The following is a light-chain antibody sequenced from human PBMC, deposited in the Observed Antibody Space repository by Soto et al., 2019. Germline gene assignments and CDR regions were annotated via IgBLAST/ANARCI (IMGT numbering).Light chain of an antibody. CDR1: QSVSSY. V-gene: IGKV3-11*01. J-gene: IGKJ5*01. CDR2: DAS. Sequence: EIVLTQSPATLSLSPGERATLSCRASQSVSSYLAWYQQKPGQAPRLLIYDASNRATGIPAGFSGSGSGTDFTLTISSLEPEDFAVYYCQQRSNWPPSITFGQGTRLEIK. CDR3: QQRSNWPPSIT.